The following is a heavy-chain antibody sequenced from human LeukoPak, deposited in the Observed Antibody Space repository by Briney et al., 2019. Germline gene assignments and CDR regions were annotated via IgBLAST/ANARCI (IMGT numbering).Heavy chain of an antibody. V-gene: IGHV3-48*03. J-gene: IGHJ4*02. CDR2: ITSSGSTI. Sequence: GGTLRLSCAASGFTFSSYEMNWVRQAPGKGLEWGSYITSSGSTIYYADSVKGRFTVSRDNAKNSLYLQMNSLTAEDTAVYYCVREGLPQSSLYYFDYWGQGTLVTVSS. D-gene: IGHD4-11*01. CDR3: VREGLPQSSLYYFDY. CDR1: GFTFSSYE.